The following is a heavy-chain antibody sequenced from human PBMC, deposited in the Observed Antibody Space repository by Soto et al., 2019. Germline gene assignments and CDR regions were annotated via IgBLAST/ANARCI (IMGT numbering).Heavy chain of an antibody. Sequence: YIYYSGSTTYNPSLKSRVTISVDTSKNQFSLKLSSVTAADTAVYYCARASWNDFWSGYYGTYYYYYYMDVWGKGTTVTVSS. J-gene: IGHJ6*03. CDR3: ARASWNDFWSGYYGTYYYYYYMDV. D-gene: IGHD3-3*01. CDR2: IYYSGST. V-gene: IGHV4-59*01.